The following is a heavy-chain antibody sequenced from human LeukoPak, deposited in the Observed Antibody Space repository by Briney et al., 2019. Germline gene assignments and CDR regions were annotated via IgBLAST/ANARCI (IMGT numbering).Heavy chain of an antibody. CDR1: GGSISSYY. D-gene: IGHD3-10*01. V-gene: IGHV4-59*01. CDR2: IYYSGST. CDR3: ARGPMVRGVIYFDY. J-gene: IGHJ4*02. Sequence: SETLSLTCTVSGGSISSYYWSWIRQPPGKGLEWIGYIYYSGSTNYNPSLKSRVTISVDTSKNQFSLKLSSVTAADTAVYYCARGPMVRGVIYFDYWGQGTLVTVSS.